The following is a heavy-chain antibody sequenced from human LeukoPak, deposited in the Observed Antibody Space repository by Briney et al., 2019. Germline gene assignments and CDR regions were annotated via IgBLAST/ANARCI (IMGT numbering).Heavy chain of an antibody. Sequence: PGGSLRLSCVVSGFTFSSYEMNWVRQAPGKGLEWVSNISSGGSIIYYADSVKGRFTISRDNAKNSLYLQVNSLRAEDTAVYYCARDVFDYWGQGTLVTVSS. CDR2: ISSGGSII. J-gene: IGHJ4*02. CDR1: GFTFSSYE. V-gene: IGHV3-48*03. CDR3: ARDVFDY.